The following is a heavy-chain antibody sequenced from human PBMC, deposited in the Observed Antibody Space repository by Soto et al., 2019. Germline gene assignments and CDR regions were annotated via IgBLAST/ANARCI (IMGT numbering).Heavy chain of an antibody. V-gene: IGHV4-59*01. CDR2: IYHSGST. D-gene: IGHD6-13*01. Sequence: PSETLSLTCTVSAGSISTYYWSWIRQPPGKGLEWIGYIYHSGSTNYNPSLKSRVTMSVDTSKNQFSLKLSSVTAADTAVYYCARDRIAAAGSAYDAFNIWGQGTMVTVS. CDR3: ARDRIAAAGSAYDAFNI. J-gene: IGHJ3*02. CDR1: AGSISTYY.